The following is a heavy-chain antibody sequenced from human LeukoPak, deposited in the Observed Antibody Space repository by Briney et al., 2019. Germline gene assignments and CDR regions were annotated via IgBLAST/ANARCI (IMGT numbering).Heavy chain of an antibody. D-gene: IGHD3-22*01. J-gene: IGHJ3*02. CDR1: GYTFTSYA. CDR2: INAGNGNT. CDR3: ASLYYYDSSGYAHPYAFDI. V-gene: IGHV1-3*03. Sequence: ASVKVSCKASGYTFTSYAMHWVRQAPGQRLEWMGWINAGNGNTKYSQEFQGRVTITRNTSISTAYMELSSLRSEDTAVYYCASLYYYDSSGYAHPYAFDIWGQGTMVTVSS.